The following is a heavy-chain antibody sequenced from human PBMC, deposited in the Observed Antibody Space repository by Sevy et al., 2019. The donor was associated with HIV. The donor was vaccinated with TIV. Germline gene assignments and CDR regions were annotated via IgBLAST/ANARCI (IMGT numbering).Heavy chain of an antibody. D-gene: IGHD1-26*01. J-gene: IGHJ4*02. Sequence: SETLSLTCTVSGGSITRLYWNWIRQPPGKGLEWIANIYYTGHINYNPSLKSRVTLSLDTSKNQFSLRLSSVTAADTAMYYCAGENAWGRGYSWGQGTLVTVSS. CDR2: IYYTGHI. CDR3: AGENAWGRGYS. V-gene: IGHV4-59*08. CDR1: GGSITRLY.